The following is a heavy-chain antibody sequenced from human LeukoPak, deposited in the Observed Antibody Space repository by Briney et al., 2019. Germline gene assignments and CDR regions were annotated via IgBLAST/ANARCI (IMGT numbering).Heavy chain of an antibody. CDR3: AKTVRGSWYCLDY. Sequence: GGSLRLSCAASGFTFSSYARSWVRQAPGKGLEWVSAISGSGGSTYYADSVKGRFTISRDNSKNTLYLQMNSLRAEDTAVYYCAKTVRGSWYCLDYWGQGTLVTVSS. CDR1: GFTFSSYA. CDR2: ISGSGGST. D-gene: IGHD6-13*01. V-gene: IGHV3-23*01. J-gene: IGHJ4*02.